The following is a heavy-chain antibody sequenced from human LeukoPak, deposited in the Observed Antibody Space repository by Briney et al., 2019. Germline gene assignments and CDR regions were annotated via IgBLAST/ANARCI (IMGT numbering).Heavy chain of an antibody. CDR2: IHYSGTT. CDR3: ARGLVTDYDYHDVFDI. J-gene: IGHJ3*02. Sequence: SETLSLTCTVSGGSIIKYFWSWIRQPPGKGLEWIGNIHYSGTTNYNPSLQRRVTLSVDTSKSHLSLKLRSVTAADTAVYFCARGLVTDYDYHDVFDIWGQGTVVTVSA. D-gene: IGHD4-17*01. V-gene: IGHV4-59*01. CDR1: GGSIIKYF.